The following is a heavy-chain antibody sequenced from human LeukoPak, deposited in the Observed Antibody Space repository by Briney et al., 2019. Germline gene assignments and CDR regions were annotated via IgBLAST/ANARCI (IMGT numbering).Heavy chain of an antibody. CDR3: ARTYCGGDCWGINWYFDL. D-gene: IGHD2-21*02. V-gene: IGHV4-59*08. CDR1: GGSISSYY. CDR2: IYYSGST. J-gene: IGHJ2*01. Sequence: SETLSLTCTVSGGSISSYYWSWIRQPPGKGLEWIGYIYYSGSTNYNPSLKSRVTISVDTSKNQFSLKLSSVTAADTAVYYYARTYCGGDCWGINWYFDLWGRGTLVTVSS.